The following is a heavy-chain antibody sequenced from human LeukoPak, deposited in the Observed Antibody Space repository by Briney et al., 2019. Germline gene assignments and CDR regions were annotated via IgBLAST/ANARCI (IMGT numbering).Heavy chain of an antibody. CDR3: ARFRDGYNAYYFDY. D-gene: IGHD5-24*01. CDR1: GGSISSSSYY. V-gene: IGHV4-39*01. J-gene: IGHJ4*02. CDR2: IYYSGST. Sequence: SETLSLTCTVSGGSISSSSYYWGWIRQPPGKGLEWIGSIYYSGSTYYNPSLKSRVTISVDTSKNQFSLKLSSVTAADTAVYYCARFRDGYNAYYFDYWGQGTLVTASS.